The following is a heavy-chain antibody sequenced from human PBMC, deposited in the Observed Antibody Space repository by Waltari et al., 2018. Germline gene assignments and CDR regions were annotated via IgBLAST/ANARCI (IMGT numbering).Heavy chain of an antibody. D-gene: IGHD1-1*01. J-gene: IGHJ4*02. CDR1: GDSMSSTDC. V-gene: IGHV4-4*02. CDR3: ARDRGRGLYLDS. Sequence: QLQLQESGPGLVKPSGTLSLTCAVSGDSMSSTDCWCWVRQPPGKGLEWVGQVRGDGNTNYNPSFASRITISLDTYNKQFSLKVTSATAADTAIYYCARDRGRGLYLDSWGPGTQVTVSP. CDR2: VRGDGNT.